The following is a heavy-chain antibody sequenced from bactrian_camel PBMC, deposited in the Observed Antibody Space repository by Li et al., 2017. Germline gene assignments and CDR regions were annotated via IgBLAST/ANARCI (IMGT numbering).Heavy chain of an antibody. J-gene: IGHJ6*01. CDR2: IYSDGSNT. CDR1: GFTFSSYY. Sequence: HVQLVESGGGLVQPGGSLRLSCAASGFTFSSYYMSWVRQAPGKGLEWVSSIYSDGSNTYYADSVKGRFTISYDDAKNTLSLQMDRLNPKDTAVYHCAASTDRAPVEKGGALDFGYWGQGTQVTVS. V-gene: IGHV3-2*01. CDR3: AASTDRAPVEKGGALDFGY. D-gene: IGHD6*01.